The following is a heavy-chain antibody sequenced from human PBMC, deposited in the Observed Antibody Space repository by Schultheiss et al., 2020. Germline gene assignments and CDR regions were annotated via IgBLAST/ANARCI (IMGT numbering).Heavy chain of an antibody. D-gene: IGHD2-2*01. J-gene: IGHJ6*02. CDR1: GYTFTSYG. V-gene: IGHV1-18*01. CDR2: ISAYNGNT. CDR3: ARDRYCSSTSCYFTYYYYYYGMDV. Sequence: ASVKVSCKASGYTFTSYGISWVRQAPGQGLEWMGWISAYNGNTNYAQKLQGRVTMTTDTSTSTAYMELRSLRSDDTAVYYCARDRYCSSTSCYFTYYYYYYGMDVWGQGTTVTGSS.